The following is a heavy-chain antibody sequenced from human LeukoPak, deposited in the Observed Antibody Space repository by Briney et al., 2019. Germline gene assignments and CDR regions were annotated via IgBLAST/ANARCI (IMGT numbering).Heavy chain of an antibody. CDR1: GYSISSGYY. Sequence: SETLSLTCTVSGYSISSGYYWGWIRPPPGKGLEWIASIFHSGSTYYNPSLKSRVTISVDTSKNQFSLKLSSVTAADTAVHYCARGLGDIVGAAAFDYWGQGTLVTVSS. J-gene: IGHJ4*02. V-gene: IGHV4-38-2*02. CDR2: IFHSGST. D-gene: IGHD1-26*01. CDR3: ARGLGDIVGAAAFDY.